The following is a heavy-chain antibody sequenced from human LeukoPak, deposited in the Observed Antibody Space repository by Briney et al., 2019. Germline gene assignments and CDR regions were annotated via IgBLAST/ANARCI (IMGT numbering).Heavy chain of an antibody. J-gene: IGHJ3*02. CDR2: IYPGGSDT. V-gene: IGHV5-51*01. Sequence: KFGESLQISCKGSGYSFTSYWIGWVRQVPGKGLEWMGIIYPGGSDTRYSPSFQGQVTISADKSISTAYLQWSSLKASDTAMYYCASRYYYGSGNDAYDIWGQGTLVIVSS. CDR1: GYSFTSYW. D-gene: IGHD3-10*01. CDR3: ASRYYYGSGNDAYDI.